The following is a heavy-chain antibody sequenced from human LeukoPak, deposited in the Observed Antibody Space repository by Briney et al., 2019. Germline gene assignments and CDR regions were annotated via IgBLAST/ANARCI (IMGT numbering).Heavy chain of an antibody. CDR3: AREYCSSTSCYRRYYYYYYGMDV. D-gene: IGHD2-2*01. V-gene: IGHV1-2*02. CDR2: INPNSGGT. CDR1: GYTFTGYY. J-gene: IGHJ6*02. Sequence: ASVKISCKASGYTFTGYYMHWVRRAPGQGLEWMGWINPNSGGTNYAQKFQGRVTMTRDTSISTAYMELSRLRSDDTAVYYCAREYCSSTSCYRRYYYYYYGMDVWGQGTTVTVSS.